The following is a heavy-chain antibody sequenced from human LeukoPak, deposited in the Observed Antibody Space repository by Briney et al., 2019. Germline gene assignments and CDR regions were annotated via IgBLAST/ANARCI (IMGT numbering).Heavy chain of an antibody. CDR3: ARTIYCSSTSCYIYYYYYYMDV. CDR2: INPNSGGT. J-gene: IGHJ6*03. D-gene: IGHD2-2*02. CDR1: GYTFTGYY. Sequence: ASVKVSCKASGYTFTGYYMHWVRQAPGQGLEWMGWINPNSGGTNYAQKLQGRVTMTTDTSTSTAYMELRSLRSDDTAVYYCARTIYCSSTSCYIYYYYYYMDVWGKGTTVTISS. V-gene: IGHV1-2*02.